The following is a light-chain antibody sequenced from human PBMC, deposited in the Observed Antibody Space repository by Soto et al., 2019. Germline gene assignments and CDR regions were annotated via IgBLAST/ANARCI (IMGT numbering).Light chain of an antibody. J-gene: IGKJ1*01. CDR1: QSISTW. CDR2: DAS. V-gene: IGKV1-5*01. Sequence: DIQMTQSPSTLPASVGDRVTITCLSNQSISTWLAWYQQKPGKAPKLLIYDASSLESGVPSRFSGSGSGTEFTLTISSLQPDDFATYYCQHYNSYSEAFGQGTKVDIK. CDR3: QHYNSYSEA.